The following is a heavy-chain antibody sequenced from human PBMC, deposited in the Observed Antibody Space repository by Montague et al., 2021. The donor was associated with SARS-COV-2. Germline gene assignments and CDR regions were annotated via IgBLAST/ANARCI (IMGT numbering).Heavy chain of an antibody. J-gene: IGHJ6*02. CDR1: GGSFSGYY. CDR2: INHSGST. D-gene: IGHD3-16*01. CDR3: ARGRAVSTFSYYYYGMDV. Sequence: SETLSLTCAVSGGSFSGYYWSWIRQPPGKGLEWIGEINHSGSTNYNPSLKSRVTISIDTSKNQFSLKLSSVTAADTAVYYCARGRAVSTFSYYYYGMDVWGQGTTVTVSS. V-gene: IGHV4-34*01.